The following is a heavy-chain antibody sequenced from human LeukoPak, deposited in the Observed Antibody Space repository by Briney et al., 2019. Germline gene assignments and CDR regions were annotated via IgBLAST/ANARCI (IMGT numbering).Heavy chain of an antibody. Sequence: GESLKISCKGSGYSFTSYWIGWVRQMPGKGLEWMGIIYPGDSETRNSPSFQGHVTISVDKSISTAYLQWSSLKASDTAMYYCARQTSSGLIDHWGQGTLVTVSS. J-gene: IGHJ4*02. D-gene: IGHD6-19*01. CDR1: GYSFTSYW. CDR3: ARQTSSGLIDH. V-gene: IGHV5-51*01. CDR2: IYPGDSET.